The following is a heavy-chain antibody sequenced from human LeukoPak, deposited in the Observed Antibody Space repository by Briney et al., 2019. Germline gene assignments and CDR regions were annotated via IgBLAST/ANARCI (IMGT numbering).Heavy chain of an antibody. J-gene: IGHJ4*02. CDR1: GFTFDDYA. CDR2: ISGSGGST. CDR3: AKCYYDSSGYSPFDY. D-gene: IGHD3-22*01. Sequence: GGSLRLSCAASGFTFDDYAMSWVRQAPGKGLEWVSAISGSGGSTYYADSVKGRFTISRDNSKNTLYLQMNSLRAEDTAVYYCAKCYYDSSGYSPFDYWGQGTLVTVSS. V-gene: IGHV3-23*01.